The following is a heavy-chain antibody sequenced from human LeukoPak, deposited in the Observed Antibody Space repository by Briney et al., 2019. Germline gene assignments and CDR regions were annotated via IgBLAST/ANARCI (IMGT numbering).Heavy chain of an antibody. CDR3: ARASESGSYHAPFDY. CDR2: IIPIFGTA. CDR1: GGTFSSYA. J-gene: IGHJ4*02. V-gene: IGHV1-69*13. Sequence: ASVKLSCKASGGTFSSYAISWVRQAPGQGLEWMGGIIPIFGTANYAQKFQGRVTITADESKSTAYMELSSLRSEDTAVYYCARASESGSYHAPFDYWGQGTLVTVSS. D-gene: IGHD3-10*01.